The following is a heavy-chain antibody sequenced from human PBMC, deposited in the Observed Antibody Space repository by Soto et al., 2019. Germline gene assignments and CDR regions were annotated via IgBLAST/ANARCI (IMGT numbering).Heavy chain of an antibody. J-gene: IGHJ4*02. D-gene: IGHD3-10*01. CDR3: ARARVGSGCYYFDY. CDR1: GFTFSSYD. V-gene: IGHV3-13*01. Sequence: EVQLVESGGGLVQPGGSLRLSCAASGFTFSSYDMHWVRQATGKGLEWVSAIGTAGDTYYPGSVKGRFTISRENAKNSLYLQMNSLRAVDTAVYYCARARVGSGCYYFDYSGQGTLVTVSS. CDR2: IGTAGDT.